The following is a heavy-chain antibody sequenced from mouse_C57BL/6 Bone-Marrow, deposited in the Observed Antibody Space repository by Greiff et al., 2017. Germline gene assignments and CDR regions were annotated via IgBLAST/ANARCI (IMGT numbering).Heavy chain of an antibody. CDR2: IWGVGST. J-gene: IGHJ3*01. D-gene: IGHD2-4*01. CDR3: ASYDYDGGFAY. V-gene: IGHV2-6*01. CDR1: GFSLTRYG. Sequence: QVQLKESGPGLVAPSQSLSITCTVSGFSLTRYGVDWVRQSPGKGLEWLGVIWGVGSTNYNSALKSRLSISKDNSKSQVFLKMNSLQTDDTAMYYCASYDYDGGFAYWGQGTLVTVSA.